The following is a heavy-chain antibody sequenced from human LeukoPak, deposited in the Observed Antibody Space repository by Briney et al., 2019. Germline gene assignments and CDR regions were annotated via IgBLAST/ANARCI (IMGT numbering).Heavy chain of an antibody. CDR2: IIPIFCTA. Sequence: SVKVSCKASGGTFSSYAISWVRQAPGQGLEWMGGIIPIFCTANYAQKFQGRVTITTDDSTSTAYMALSSLRSDDTAVYYCARDRSHGYGDPGASDIWGQGTTVTVSS. CDR3: ARDRSHGYGDPGASDI. D-gene: IGHD4-17*01. J-gene: IGHJ3*02. CDR1: GGTFSSYA. V-gene: IGHV1-69*05.